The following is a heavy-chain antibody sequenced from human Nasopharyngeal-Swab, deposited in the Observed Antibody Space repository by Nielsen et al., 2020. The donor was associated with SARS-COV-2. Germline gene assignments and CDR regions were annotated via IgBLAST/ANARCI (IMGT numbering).Heavy chain of an antibody. Sequence: GESLKISCAASGFTFTDSAMQWVRQASGKGLQWVGRIRSRAHNYATTYAASVKGRFTISRDDSRDTAYLQMNSLKTEDTGVYYCARISPIPDSYYDAFDIWGQGTMVTVSS. CDR3: ARISPIPDSYYDAFDI. CDR1: GFTFTDSA. J-gene: IGHJ3*02. CDR2: IRSRAHNYAT. V-gene: IGHV3-73*01. D-gene: IGHD2-21*01.